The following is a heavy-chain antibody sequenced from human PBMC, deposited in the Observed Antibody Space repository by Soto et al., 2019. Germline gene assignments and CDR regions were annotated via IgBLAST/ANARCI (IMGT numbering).Heavy chain of an antibody. CDR3: ARGRFLEWSHHWGHFDY. CDR2: ISAYNGNT. J-gene: IGHJ4*02. Sequence: QVQLVQSGAEVKKPGASVKVSCKASGYTFTSYGISWVRQAPGQGLEWMGWISAYNGNTNYAQKLQGRVTMTTDTATSTAYMELRSLRSDDTAVYYWARGRFLEWSHHWGHFDYWGQGTLVTVSS. CDR1: GYTFTSYG. V-gene: IGHV1-18*01. D-gene: IGHD3-3*01.